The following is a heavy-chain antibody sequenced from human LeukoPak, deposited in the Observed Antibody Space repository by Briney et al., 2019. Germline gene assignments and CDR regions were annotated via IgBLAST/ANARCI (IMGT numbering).Heavy chain of an antibody. CDR1: GFTFISYW. D-gene: IGHD3-3*01. J-gene: IGHJ6*03. CDR3: ARAIFGVAIKDYYYMDV. CDR2: IKQDGSEK. Sequence: GGSLRLSCAASGFTFISYWMSWVRQAPGKGLEWVANIKQDGSEKYYVDSVKGRFTISRDNAKNSLYLQMNSLRAEDTAVYYCARAIFGVAIKDYYYMDVWGKGTTVTVSS. V-gene: IGHV3-7*01.